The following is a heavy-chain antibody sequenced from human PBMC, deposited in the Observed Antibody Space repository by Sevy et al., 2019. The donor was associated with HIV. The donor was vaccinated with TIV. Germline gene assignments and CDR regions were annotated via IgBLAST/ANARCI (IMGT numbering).Heavy chain of an antibody. J-gene: IGHJ5*02. CDR2: INPKNGAT. V-gene: IGHV1-2*02. CDR3: ARGLNHYGSGRDYFDP. Sequence: ASVKVSCKASGYTFTDFYIHWVLQAPGQGLEWMGWINPKNGATAYAQKFQGRVSMTRDTSISTAYIDLTRLRSDDTAIYFCARGLNHYGSGRDYFDPWGQGTLVTVSS. D-gene: IGHD3-10*01. CDR1: GYTFTDFY.